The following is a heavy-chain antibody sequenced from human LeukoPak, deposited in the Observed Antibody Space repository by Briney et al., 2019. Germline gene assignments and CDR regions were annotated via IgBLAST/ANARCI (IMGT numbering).Heavy chain of an antibody. V-gene: IGHV3-23*01. CDR2: ISGSGGST. CDR1: GFTFSSYG. D-gene: IGHD3-10*01. J-gene: IGHJ4*02. CDR3: YGSGSLSHTY. Sequence: GGSLRLSCAASGFTFSSYGMSWVRQAPGKGLEWVSAISGSGGSTYYADSVKGRFTISRDNSKNTLYLQMNSLRAEDTAVYYCYGSGSLSHTYWGQGTLVTVSS.